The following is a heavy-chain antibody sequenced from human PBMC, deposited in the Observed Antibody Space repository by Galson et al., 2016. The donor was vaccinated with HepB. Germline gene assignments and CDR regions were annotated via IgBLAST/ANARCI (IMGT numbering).Heavy chain of an antibody. V-gene: IGHV3-15*01. J-gene: IGHJ4*02. CDR2: IKSKTDGGTT. CDR3: TTDRTGIRTFCRGARCYRGLGDY. CDR1: GFTFSIWT. Sequence: SLRLSCAASGFTFSIWTMGWVRRAPGKGLEWVGRIKSKTDGGTTDYVAPVKGRFTISRDDSKNTLYLQMNSLKTEDTAVYYCTTDRTGIRTFCRGARCYRGLGDYWGQGALVTVSS. D-gene: IGHD2-15*01.